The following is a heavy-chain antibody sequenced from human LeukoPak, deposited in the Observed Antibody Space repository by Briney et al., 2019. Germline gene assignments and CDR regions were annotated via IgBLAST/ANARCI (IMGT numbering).Heavy chain of an antibody. CDR3: ARVPVPMVRGVVGRNYYYYYMDV. Sequence: ASVKVSCKASGYTLTELSMHWVRQAPGKGLEWMGGFDPEDDETIYAQKFQGRIIMTEDTSADTAYMELSSLRSEDTAVYYCARVPVPMVRGVVGRNYYYYYMDVWGKGTTVTVSS. CDR2: FDPEDDET. D-gene: IGHD3-10*01. J-gene: IGHJ6*03. CDR1: GYTLTELS. V-gene: IGHV1-24*01.